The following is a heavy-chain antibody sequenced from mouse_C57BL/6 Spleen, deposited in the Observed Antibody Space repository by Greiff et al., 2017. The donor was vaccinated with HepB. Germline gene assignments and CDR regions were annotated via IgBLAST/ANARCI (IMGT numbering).Heavy chain of an antibody. V-gene: IGHV1-82*01. CDR3: ATYYYGSSYEFAY. CDR2: IYPGDGDT. D-gene: IGHD1-1*01. Sequence: VQLQESGPELVKPGASVKISCKASGYAFSSSWMNWVKQRPGKGLEWIGRIYPGDGDTNYNGKFKGKATLTADKSSSTAYMQLSSLTSEDSAVYFCATYYYGSSYEFAYWGQGTLVTVSA. CDR1: GYAFSSSW. J-gene: IGHJ3*01.